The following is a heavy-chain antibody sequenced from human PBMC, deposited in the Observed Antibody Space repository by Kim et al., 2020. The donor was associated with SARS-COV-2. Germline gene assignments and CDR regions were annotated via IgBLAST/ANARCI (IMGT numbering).Heavy chain of an antibody. CDR2: IYYSGST. V-gene: IGHV4-39*01. CDR3: ARLSRAYYYDSSGYSFWFDP. CDR1: GGSISSSSYY. J-gene: IGHJ5*02. D-gene: IGHD3-22*01. Sequence: SETLSLTCTVSGGSISSSSYYWGWIRQPPGKGLEWIGSIYYSGSTYYNPSLKSRVTISVDTSKNQFSLKLSSVTAADTAVYYCARLSRAYYYDSSGYSFWFDPWGQGTLVTVSS.